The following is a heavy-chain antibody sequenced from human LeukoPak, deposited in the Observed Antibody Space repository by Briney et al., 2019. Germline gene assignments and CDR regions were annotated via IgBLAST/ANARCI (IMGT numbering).Heavy chain of an antibody. V-gene: IGHV3-9*01. D-gene: IGHD5-24*01. CDR2: ISWNSGSI. CDR1: GFTFDDYA. CDR3: ARHGRDGYNFVDY. Sequence: GGSLRLSCAASGFTFDDYAMHWVRQAPGKGLEWVSGISWNSGSIGYADSVKGRFTISRDNAKNSLYLQMSSLRAEDTAVYYCARHGRDGYNFVDYWGQGTLVTVSS. J-gene: IGHJ4*02.